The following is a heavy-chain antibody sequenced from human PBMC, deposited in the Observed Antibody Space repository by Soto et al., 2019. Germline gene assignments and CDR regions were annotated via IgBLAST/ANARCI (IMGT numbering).Heavy chain of an antibody. V-gene: IGHV4-39*01. CDR3: ARQASY. CDR2: VYFNGKT. Sequence: QLQLQESGPGLVKPSETLSLTCNVSGVSISDTSYYWGWIRQPPGKGLEWIGTVYFNGKTFYNPSLKSRLTISVDRSKNQISLRLNSVTAADTAVYYCARQASYWGQGTLVAVSS. J-gene: IGHJ4*02. CDR1: GVSISDTSYY.